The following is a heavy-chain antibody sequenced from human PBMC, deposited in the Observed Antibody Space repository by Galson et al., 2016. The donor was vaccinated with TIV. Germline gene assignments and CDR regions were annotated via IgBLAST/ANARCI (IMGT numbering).Heavy chain of an antibody. CDR2: INWNGGST. CDR3: ASDPLYCGGDCYSDY. J-gene: IGHJ4*02. V-gene: IGHV3-20*04. Sequence: SLRLSCAASGFTFDDYGMSWVRQAPGKGLEWVSGINWNGGSTGYADSVKGRFTISRDNAKNSLYLQMNSLRAEDTALYYCASDPLYCGGDCYSDYWGQGTLVTVSS. CDR1: GFTFDDYG. D-gene: IGHD2-21*01.